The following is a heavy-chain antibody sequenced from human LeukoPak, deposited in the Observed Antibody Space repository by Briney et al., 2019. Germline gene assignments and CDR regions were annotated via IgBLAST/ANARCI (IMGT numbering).Heavy chain of an antibody. CDR2: ISSSSTI. CDR1: GFTFSSYS. Sequence: PGGSLRLSCAASGFTFSSYSMNWVRQAPGKGLEWVSYISSSSTIYYADSAKGRFTISRDNAKNSLYLQMNSLRAEDTAVYYCARFGSGRGSYYFGYWGQGTLVTVSS. J-gene: IGHJ4*02. D-gene: IGHD1-26*01. V-gene: IGHV3-48*01. CDR3: ARFGSGRGSYYFGY.